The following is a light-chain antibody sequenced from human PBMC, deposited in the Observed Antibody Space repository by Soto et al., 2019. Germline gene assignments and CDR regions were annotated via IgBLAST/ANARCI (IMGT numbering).Light chain of an antibody. V-gene: IGLV2-23*02. Sequence: QSALTQPASVSGSPGQSITISCTGTSSDVGSYNLVSWYQQHPGKAPKLMIYEVSKRPSGVSNRFSASKSGNTASLTISGLQAEDEADYYCCSYAGSSTLVFGTGTKLTVL. CDR3: CSYAGSSTLV. CDR1: SSDVGSYNL. CDR2: EVS. J-gene: IGLJ1*01.